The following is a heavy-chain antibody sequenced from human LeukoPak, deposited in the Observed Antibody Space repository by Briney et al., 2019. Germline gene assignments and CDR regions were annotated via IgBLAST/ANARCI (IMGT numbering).Heavy chain of an antibody. CDR2: INPIFGTA. Sequence: EASVKVSCKASGGTFSSYAISWVRQAPGQGLEWMGGINPIFGTANYAQKFQGRVTITTDESTSTAYMELSSLRSEDTAVYYCARTNDYGDYALLFWGQGTLVTVSS. J-gene: IGHJ4*02. CDR1: GGTFSSYA. CDR3: ARTNDYGDYALLF. V-gene: IGHV1-69*05. D-gene: IGHD4-17*01.